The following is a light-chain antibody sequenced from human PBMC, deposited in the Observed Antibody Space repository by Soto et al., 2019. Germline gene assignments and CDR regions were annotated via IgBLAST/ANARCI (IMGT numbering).Light chain of an antibody. CDR1: QSVSSS. J-gene: IGKJ2*01. CDR3: QQRNNCPRT. Sequence: DILLTQSPATLSLSPGERATLACRASQSVSSSLAWYQQKPGQAPKLLIYGASNRAAGIPSRFSGSGSGTDFTLTISSLQPEDFAVYYCQQRNNCPRTFGQGTKLEIK. CDR2: GAS. V-gene: IGKV3-11*01.